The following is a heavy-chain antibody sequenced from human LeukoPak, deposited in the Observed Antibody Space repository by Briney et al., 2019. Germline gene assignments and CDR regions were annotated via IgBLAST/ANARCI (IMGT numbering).Heavy chain of an antibody. V-gene: IGHV1-18*01. CDR1: GYTFTSYG. D-gene: IGHD5-12*01. J-gene: IGHJ6*03. CDR3: ARSDSGYDPYYYYYMDV. CDR2: ISACNGNT. Sequence: ASVKVSCKASGYTFTSYGISWVRQAPGQGLEWMGWISACNGNTNYAQKLQGRVTMTTDTSTSTAYMELRSLRSDDTAVYYCARSDSGYDPYYYYYMDVWGKGTTVTVSS.